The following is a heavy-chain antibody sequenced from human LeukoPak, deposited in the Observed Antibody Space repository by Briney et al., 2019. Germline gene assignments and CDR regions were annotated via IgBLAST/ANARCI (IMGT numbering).Heavy chain of an antibody. J-gene: IGHJ2*01. D-gene: IGHD6-13*01. CDR2: IYYSGST. CDR3: ARDFDSSSWLDWYFDL. Sequence: SQTLSLTCTVSGGSISSGDYYWSWIRQPPGKGLEWIGYIYYSGSTYYNPSLKSRVTISVDTSKNQFSLKLSSVTAADTAVYYCARDFDSSSWLDWYFDLWGRGTLVTVSS. CDR1: GGSISSGDYY. V-gene: IGHV4-30-4*08.